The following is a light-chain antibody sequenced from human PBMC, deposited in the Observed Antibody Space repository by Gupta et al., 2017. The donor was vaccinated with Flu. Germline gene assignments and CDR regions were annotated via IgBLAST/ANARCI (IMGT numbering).Light chain of an antibody. CDR3: QQYNSYSM. CDR2: KAS. Sequence: DIQMTHSPSTLSASVGDRVTITCRASQTSSNWVAWYQQKPGKAPKLLIYKASRVKRGVSTRFRGSTDGKEFTRTSNIRQHDDCAYYYVQQYNSYSMFGQGTKVEIK. V-gene: IGKV1-5*03. CDR1: QTSSNW. J-gene: IGKJ1*01.